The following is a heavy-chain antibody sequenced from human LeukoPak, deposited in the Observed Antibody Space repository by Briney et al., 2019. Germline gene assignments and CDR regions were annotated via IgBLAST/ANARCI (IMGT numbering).Heavy chain of an antibody. Sequence: SETLSRTCTVSGFSVSSGSCYWRWLRQPPGKRLEWIGYIYYSGSTNYNPSLKSRVTISVDTSKNQFSLKLSSVTAADTAVYYCARDRAFSGSNWFDPWGQGTLVTVSS. CDR1: GFSVSSGSCY. V-gene: IGHV4-61*01. J-gene: IGHJ5*02. CDR3: ARDRAFSGSNWFDP. D-gene: IGHD5-12*01. CDR2: IYYSGST.